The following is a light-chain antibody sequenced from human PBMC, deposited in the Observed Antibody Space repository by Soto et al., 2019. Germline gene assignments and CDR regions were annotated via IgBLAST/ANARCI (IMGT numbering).Light chain of an antibody. CDR3: QQRSNWPKT. V-gene: IGKV3-11*01. CDR2: DAS. CDR1: QSVSSF. J-gene: IGKJ1*01. Sequence: EIVLTQSPGTLSVSPGERATLSCRASQSVSSFLAWYQQKPGQAPRLLIYDASHRATGIPARFSGSGSGTDFTLTISSLEPEDFAVYYCQQRSNWPKTFGQGTKVDIK.